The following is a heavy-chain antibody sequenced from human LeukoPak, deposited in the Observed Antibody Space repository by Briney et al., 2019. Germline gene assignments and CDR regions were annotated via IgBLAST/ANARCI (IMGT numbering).Heavy chain of an antibody. CDR2: INPNSGGT. Sequence: ASVKVSCKASGYTFTRYYMHWVRQAPGQGLEWMGWINPNSGGTNYAQKFQGRVNMTRDTSISTAYMELSRLRSDDTAVYYCASYSNYPYYFDYWGQGTLVTVSS. CDR1: GYTFTRYY. V-gene: IGHV1-2*02. CDR3: ASYSNYPYYFDY. D-gene: IGHD4-11*01. J-gene: IGHJ4*02.